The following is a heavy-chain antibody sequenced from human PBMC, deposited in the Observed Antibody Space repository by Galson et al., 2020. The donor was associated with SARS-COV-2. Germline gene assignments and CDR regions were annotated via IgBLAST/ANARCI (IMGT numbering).Heavy chain of an antibody. D-gene: IGHD3-3*01. V-gene: IGHV3-49*03. CDR1: GFTFGDYA. J-gene: IGHJ4*02. CDR2: IRTTAYRGTT. Sequence: GGSLRLSCTTSGFTFGDYAMTWFRQAPGKGPEWVGFIRTTAYRGTTAYAASVKGRFTISRDDSKSIAYLHMNSLKTEDTAVYYCSRAAFWSGNHDSFDDWGQGTLVTVSS. CDR3: SRAAFWSGNHDSFDD.